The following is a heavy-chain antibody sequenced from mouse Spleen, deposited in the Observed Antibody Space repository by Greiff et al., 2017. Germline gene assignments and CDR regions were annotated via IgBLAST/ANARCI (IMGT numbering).Heavy chain of an antibody. Sequence: EVQLQQSGPELVKPGASVKISCKASGYTFTDYYINWVKQSHGKSLEWIGDINPNNGGTSYNQKFKGKATLTVDKSSSTAYMELRSLTSEDSAVYYCARATMIILYAMDYWGQGTSVTVSS. J-gene: IGHJ4*01. V-gene: IGHV1-26*01. CDR1: GYTFTDYY. D-gene: IGHD2-4*01. CDR2: INPNNGGT. CDR3: ARATMIILYAMDY.